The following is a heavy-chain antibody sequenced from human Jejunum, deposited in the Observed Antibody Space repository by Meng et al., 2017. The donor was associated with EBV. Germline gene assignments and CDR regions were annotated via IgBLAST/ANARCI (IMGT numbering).Heavy chain of an antibody. CDR3: ARSSGGVVADYFDY. D-gene: IGHD3-16*02. Sequence: VPLGQAGAEVKKPGSSVKVSCKASGGTFSNYAFSWVRQAPGQGLEWMGGVIPIFATANYAQRFQGRVTITADKSTSTAYMELRSLRSEDTAVYYCARSSGGVVADYFDYWGQGTLVTVSS. V-gene: IGHV1-69*06. CDR1: GGTFSNYA. J-gene: IGHJ4*02. CDR2: VIPIFATA.